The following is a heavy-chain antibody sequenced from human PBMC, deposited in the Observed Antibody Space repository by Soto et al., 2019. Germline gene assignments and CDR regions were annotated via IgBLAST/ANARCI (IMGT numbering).Heavy chain of an antibody. J-gene: IGHJ4*02. CDR1: GDTFNSNA. CDR3: ARAQDPPPALVK. CDR2: IVPILGVA. Sequence: QVQLVQSGAEVKKPGSSVKVSCKTSGDTFNSNAISWVRQAPGQGLEWMGRIVPILGVADYAQKFQGRVTLPAKKSTIRCYREWSTLKSGTRPFYSGARAQDPPPALVKGGRETLVTVSS. D-gene: IGHD5-18*01. V-gene: IGHV1-69*04.